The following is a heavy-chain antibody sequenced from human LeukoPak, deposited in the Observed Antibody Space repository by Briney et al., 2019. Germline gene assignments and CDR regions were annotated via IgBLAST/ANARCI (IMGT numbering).Heavy chain of an antibody. CDR3: AKEAQYYLDY. CDR1: GFTFSSYG. V-gene: IGHV3-30*18. Sequence: GGSLRLSCAASGFTFSSYGMHWVRQAPGKGLEWVAVISYDGSNKYYAASVKGRFTISRDNSKNTRYLQMNSLRAEDTAVYYCAKEAQYYLDYWGQGTLVTVSS. CDR2: ISYDGSNK. D-gene: IGHD3-10*01. J-gene: IGHJ4*02.